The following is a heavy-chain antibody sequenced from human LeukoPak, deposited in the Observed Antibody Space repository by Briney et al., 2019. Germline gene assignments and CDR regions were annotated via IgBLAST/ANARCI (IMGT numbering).Heavy chain of an antibody. CDR2: IHSSGAV. J-gene: IGHJ4*02. Sequence: PSETLSLTCTASGGSISTYYWSWIRQPPGKGLEWIAHIHSSGAVKYNPSLKSRVSMSVDTSKNQFSLSLSSVTAADSAVYYCASLDLRQSYYVDYWGQGTLVAVSS. CDR1: GGSISTYY. D-gene: IGHD3-10*01. CDR3: ASLDLRQSYYVDY. V-gene: IGHV4-59*08.